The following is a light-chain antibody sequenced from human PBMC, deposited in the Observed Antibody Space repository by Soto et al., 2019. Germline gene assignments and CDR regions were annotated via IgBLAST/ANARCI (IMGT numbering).Light chain of an antibody. CDR2: GAS. J-gene: IGKJ4*01. Sequence: EIVLTQSPGTLSLSAGERATLSCRASETVPSSYLAWFQQRPSQAPRLLIYGASNRATGVPDRFSGSGSGADFSLTINGLEPEDFAVYICLQYGNSPLTFGGGTRVEIK. CDR3: LQYGNSPLT. CDR1: ETVPSSY. V-gene: IGKV3-20*01.